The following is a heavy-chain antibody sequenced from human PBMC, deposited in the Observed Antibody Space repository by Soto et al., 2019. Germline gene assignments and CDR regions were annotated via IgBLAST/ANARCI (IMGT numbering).Heavy chain of an antibody. J-gene: IGHJ6*02. V-gene: IGHV4-31*03. CDR1: GGSISSGGYY. Sequence: NPSETLSLTCTVSGGSISSGGYYWSWIRQHPGKGLEWIGYIYYSGSTYYNPSLKRRVTISVDTSKNQFSLKLSSVTAADTAVYYCARDAGSGGSWNWYYGMDVWGQGTTVTVSS. CDR2: IYYSGST. D-gene: IGHD2-15*01. CDR3: ARDAGSGGSWNWYYGMDV.